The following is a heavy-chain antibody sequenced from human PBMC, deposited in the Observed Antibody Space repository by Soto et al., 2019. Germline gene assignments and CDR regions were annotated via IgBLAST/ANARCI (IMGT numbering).Heavy chain of an antibody. J-gene: IGHJ4*02. V-gene: IGHV4-39*01. CDR1: GGSISSSSYY. Sequence: SETLSLTCTVPGGSISSSSYYWGWIRQPPGKGLEWIGSIYYSGTTYYNPSLKSRVTISVDTSKNQFSLKLSSVTAADTAVYYCARHRGYYDILTGYYTELNFDYWGQGTLVTVSS. CDR2: IYYSGTT. CDR3: ARHRGYYDILTGYYTELNFDY. D-gene: IGHD3-9*01.